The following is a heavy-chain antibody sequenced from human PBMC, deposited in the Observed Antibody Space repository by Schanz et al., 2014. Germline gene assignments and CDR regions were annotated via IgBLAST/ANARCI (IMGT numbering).Heavy chain of an antibody. Sequence: VQLVESGGGVVQPGRSLRLSCAASGFTFSYYNMNWVRQAPGKGLEWVSSISNGGGYIYYADSVKGRFTISRDNAKNSVFLQMNGLRDEDTAVYYCATETYSSSWCFDYWGQGTLVTVSS. CDR1: GFTFSYYN. J-gene: IGHJ4*02. D-gene: IGHD6-13*01. V-gene: IGHV3-21*01. CDR2: ISNGGGYI. CDR3: ATETYSSSWCFDY.